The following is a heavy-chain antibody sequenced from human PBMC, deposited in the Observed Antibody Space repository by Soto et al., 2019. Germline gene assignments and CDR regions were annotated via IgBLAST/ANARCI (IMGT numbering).Heavy chain of an antibody. J-gene: IGHJ4*02. CDR1: GFTFSSYG. V-gene: IGHV3-30*18. CDR3: AKDRYPMTTVLFDY. D-gene: IGHD4-4*01. Sequence: GGSLRLSCAASGFTFSSYGMHWVRQAPGKGLEWVAVISYDGSNKYYADSVKGRFTISRDNSKNTLYLQMNSLRAEDTAVYYCAKDRYPMTTVLFDYWGQGTLVTVSS. CDR2: ISYDGSNK.